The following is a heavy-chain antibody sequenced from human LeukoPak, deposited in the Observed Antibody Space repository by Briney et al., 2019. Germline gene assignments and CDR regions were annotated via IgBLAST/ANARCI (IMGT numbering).Heavy chain of an antibody. CDR1: GGSIRSYY. J-gene: IGHJ4*02. CDR2: IYYSGTT. V-gene: IGHV4-59*01. Sequence: SETLSLTCTVSGGSIRSYYWSWIRQPPGKGLEWVAYIYYSGTTKYNPSLKSRITISVDTSKNQFSLKLSSVTAADTAVYYCARGPSPFDYWGQGTLVTVSS. CDR3: ARGPSPFDY.